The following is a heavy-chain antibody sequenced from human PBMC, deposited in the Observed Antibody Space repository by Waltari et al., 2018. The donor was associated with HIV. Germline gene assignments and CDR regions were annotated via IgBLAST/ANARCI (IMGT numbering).Heavy chain of an antibody. D-gene: IGHD3-10*01. CDR2: INPNSGGT. CDR1: GYPFTGHY. V-gene: IGHV1-2*06. CDR3: AIQHQRGFNWFDP. Sequence: QVQLVQSGAEVKKPGASVTVSCKASGYPFTGHYMHWVRQAPGQGLEWMGRINPNSGGTNYAQKFQGRVTMTRDTSISTAYMELSRLRSDDTAVYYCAIQHQRGFNWFDPWGQGTLVTVSS. J-gene: IGHJ5*02.